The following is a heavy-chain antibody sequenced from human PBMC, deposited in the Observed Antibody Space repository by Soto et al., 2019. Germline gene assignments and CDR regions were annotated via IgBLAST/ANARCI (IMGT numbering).Heavy chain of an antibody. CDR1: GYSFTDYY. CDR2: IAPHRDGT. D-gene: IGHD4-17*01. CDR3: ARGPYGDTAFDN. Sequence: ASVKVSCKASGYSFTDYYMHWVRQAPGQGLEWMGWIAPHRDGTEFAQKFQGRITLTGDTSTSTAYMELKGLTSADTAVYFCARGPYGDTAFDNWGQGXVVTV. V-gene: IGHV1-2*02. J-gene: IGHJ3*02.